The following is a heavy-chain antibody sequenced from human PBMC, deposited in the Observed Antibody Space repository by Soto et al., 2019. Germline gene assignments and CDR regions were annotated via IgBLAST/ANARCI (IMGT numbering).Heavy chain of an antibody. D-gene: IGHD1-26*01. CDR3: AKAPPEWELLAPNDFDI. Sequence: GGSLRLSCAASGFTFSTYGMHWVRQAPGKGLEWVAVISYDGSNQYYADSVKGRFTISRANSKNTLYLQMISLGAEDTAVYYCAKAPPEWELLAPNDFDIWGQGTLVTVSS. CDR2: ISYDGSNQ. J-gene: IGHJ3*02. CDR1: GFTFSTYG. V-gene: IGHV3-30*18.